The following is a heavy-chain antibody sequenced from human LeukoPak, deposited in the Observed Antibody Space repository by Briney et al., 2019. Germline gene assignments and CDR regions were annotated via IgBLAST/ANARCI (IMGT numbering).Heavy chain of an antibody. J-gene: IGHJ4*02. V-gene: IGHV3-21*01. CDR1: GFTFSSYS. CDR3: ARDPGYNYGFDY. D-gene: IGHD5-18*01. Sequence: PGGSLRLSCAASGFTFSSYSMNWVRQAPGKGLEWVSSISSSSGYIYYADSGKGRFTISRDNSKNSLYLQMNSLRAADTAVYYCARDPGYNYGFDYWGQGTLVTVSS. CDR2: ISSSSGYI.